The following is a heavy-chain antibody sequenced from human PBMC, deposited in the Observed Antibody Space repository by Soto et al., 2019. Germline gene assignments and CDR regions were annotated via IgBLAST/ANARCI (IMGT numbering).Heavy chain of an antibody. Sequence: EVLLLESGGGLVRPGGSLRLSCAASGFSFSSYAMSWVRQAPGKGLEWVSGISGSGDSTYYADSVKGRFTISRDNSRNTLYLQVNSLRAEDTALYYCAKIIAGASRLTSTFDSWGQGTLVTVSS. CDR1: GFSFSSYA. CDR2: ISGSGDST. V-gene: IGHV3-23*01. D-gene: IGHD3-9*01. CDR3: AKIIAGASRLTSTFDS. J-gene: IGHJ4*02.